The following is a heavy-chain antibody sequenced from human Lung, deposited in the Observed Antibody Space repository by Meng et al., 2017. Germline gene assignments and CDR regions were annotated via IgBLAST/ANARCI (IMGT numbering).Heavy chain of an antibody. D-gene: IGHD5-18*01. CDR2: ISSTGDST. J-gene: IGHJ5*02. V-gene: IGHV3-23*01. CDR1: GFTFPPFS. CDR3: AKEAAMAS. Sequence: EWRRLGDGGGLVQPGGSLRLSCAASGFTFPPFSMTWVRQAPGKGLEWVSTISSTGDSTFYPDSVKGRFIVSRDNSKNTLYLQMNSLRAEDTAIYYCAKEAAMASWGQGTLVTVFS.